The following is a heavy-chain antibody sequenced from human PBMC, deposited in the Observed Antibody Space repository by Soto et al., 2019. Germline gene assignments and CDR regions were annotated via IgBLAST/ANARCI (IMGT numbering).Heavy chain of an antibody. CDR2: INPKSGGT. J-gene: IGHJ6*02. Sequence: ASVKVSCKASGYSFTDYHIHWVRQAPGQGLEWLGRINPKSGGTSTAQKFQGWVTMTTDTSTSTAYMELRSLRSDDTAMYYCARFSGGSYNTYYFYYGMDVWGQGTTVTVSS. CDR3: ARFSGGSYNTYYFYYGMDV. CDR1: GYSFTDYH. D-gene: IGHD2-15*01. V-gene: IGHV1-2*04.